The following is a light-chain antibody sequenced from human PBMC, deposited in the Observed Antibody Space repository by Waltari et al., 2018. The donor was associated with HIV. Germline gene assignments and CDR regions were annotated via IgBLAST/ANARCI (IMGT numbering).Light chain of an antibody. J-gene: IGLJ3*02. CDR3: CSYAGTYTWV. CDR1: SSDVGGYNY. CDR2: DVS. V-gene: IGLV2-11*01. Sequence: QSALTQPRSVSGSPGQSVTIPCTRTSSDVGGYNYVSWYQPHPGNAPKLMIYDVSNRPSGVPDRFSGSKSGNTASLTISGRQAEDEADYYCCSYAGTYTWVFGGGTKLTVL.